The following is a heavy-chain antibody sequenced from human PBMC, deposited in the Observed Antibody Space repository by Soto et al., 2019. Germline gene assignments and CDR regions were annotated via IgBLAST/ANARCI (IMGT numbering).Heavy chain of an antibody. V-gene: IGHV4-34*01. CDR1: GGSFSGYY. CDR3: AGRKYSYGYRVYYYGMDV. CDR2: INHSGST. J-gene: IGHJ6*02. Sequence: PSETLSLTCAVYGGSFSGYYWRWIRQPPGKGVEWIGGINHSGSTNYNPSLKSRVTISVDTSKNQFSLKLSSVTAADTAVYYCAGRKYSYGYRVYYYGMDVWGQGTTVTVSS. D-gene: IGHD5-18*01.